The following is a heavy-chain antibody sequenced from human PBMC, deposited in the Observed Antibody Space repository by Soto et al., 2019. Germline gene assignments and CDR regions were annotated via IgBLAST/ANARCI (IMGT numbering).Heavy chain of an antibody. V-gene: IGHV3-23*01. J-gene: IGHJ4*02. D-gene: IGHD3-16*01. CDR2: ISGSGGST. CDR3: ARRGRGSYYDY. CDR1: GFTFSSYA. Sequence: EVQLLESGGGLVQPGGSLRLSCVASGFTFSSYAMRWVRQAPVKGLEWVSAISGSGGSTDYADSVKGRFTISRANSKNTRYRQMNRLRAEDTGVYYWARRGRGSYYDYWGQGTLVTVSS.